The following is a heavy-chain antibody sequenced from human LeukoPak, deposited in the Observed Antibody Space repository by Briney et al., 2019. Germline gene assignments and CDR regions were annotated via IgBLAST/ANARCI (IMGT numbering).Heavy chain of an antibody. CDR2: IYYSGST. J-gene: IGHJ5*02. CDR1: GGSISSYY. Sequence: SETLSLTCTVSGGSISSYYWSWIRQPPGKGLEGIGYIYYSGSTNYNPSLKSRVTISVDTSKHQFSLKLSSVTAADTAVYYCASCITMVRRVIREGWFDPWGQGTLVTVSS. D-gene: IGHD3-10*01. V-gene: IGHV4-59*01. CDR3: ASCITMVRRVIREGWFDP.